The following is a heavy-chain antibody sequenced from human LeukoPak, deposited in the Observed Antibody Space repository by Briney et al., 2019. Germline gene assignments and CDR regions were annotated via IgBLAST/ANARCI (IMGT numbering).Heavy chain of an antibody. D-gene: IGHD4-23*01. CDR2: ISGSGGRT. J-gene: IGHJ6*02. Sequence: GGSLRLSCAASGFTFSSYAMSWVRQAPGKGLEWVSAISGSGGRTYYADSVKGRLTISRDNSKNMLYFQMNSLRAEDTAVYYCAKVDEYGGNPRGYGMDVWGQGTTVTVSS. CDR3: AKVDEYGGNPRGYGMDV. CDR1: GFTFSSYA. V-gene: IGHV3-23*01.